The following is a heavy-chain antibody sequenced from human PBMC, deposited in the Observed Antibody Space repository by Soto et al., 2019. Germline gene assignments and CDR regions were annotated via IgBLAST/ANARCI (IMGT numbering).Heavy chain of an antibody. V-gene: IGHV1-69*12. CDR1: GGTVSTAA. D-gene: IGHD3-16*01. Sequence: QVQVVQSGAEVKKPGSSVKVSCKTSGGTVSTAAISWVRQAPGQGLEWMGGVMTILRTADYAQKVQGRVTITADESASTAYLELSSLRSEDTAVYYCARDEDRAQLGGTYYYIMDVWGKGTTVTVTS. CDR2: VMTILRTA. J-gene: IGHJ6*04. CDR3: ARDEDRAQLGGTYYYIMDV.